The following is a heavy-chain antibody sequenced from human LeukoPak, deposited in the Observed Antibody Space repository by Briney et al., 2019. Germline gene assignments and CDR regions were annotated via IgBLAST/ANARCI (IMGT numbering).Heavy chain of an antibody. J-gene: IGHJ4*02. CDR2: MNPNSGNT. Sequence: ASVKVSCKASGYTFTSYDINWVRQATGQGLEWMGWMNPNSGNTGYAQKFQGRVTMTRNTSISTAYMGLSSLRSEDTAVYYCAIHRQVRYFDWLLYISDLYYFGYWGQGTLVTVSS. V-gene: IGHV1-8*01. D-gene: IGHD3-9*01. CDR1: GYTFTSYD. CDR3: AIHRQVRYFDWLLYISDLYYFGY.